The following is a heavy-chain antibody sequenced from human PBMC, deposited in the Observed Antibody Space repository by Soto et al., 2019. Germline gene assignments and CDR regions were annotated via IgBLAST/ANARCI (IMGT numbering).Heavy chain of an antibody. V-gene: IGHV4-31*03. CDR2: IYYSGST. D-gene: IGHD3-22*01. CDR3: ARSPYYYDSSGYYFDY. J-gene: IGHJ4*02. Sequence: PSETLSLTCTVSGGSISSGGYYWSWIRQHPGKGLEWIGYIYYSGSTYYNPSLKSRVTISVDTSKNQFSLKLSSVTAADTAVYYCARSPYYYDSSGYYFDYWGQGTLVTVS. CDR1: GGSISSGGYY.